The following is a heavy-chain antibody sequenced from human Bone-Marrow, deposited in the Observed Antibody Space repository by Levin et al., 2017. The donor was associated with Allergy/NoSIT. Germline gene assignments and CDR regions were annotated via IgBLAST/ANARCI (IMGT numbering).Heavy chain of an antibody. CDR1: GFTLRNYW. V-gene: IGHV3-74*01. J-gene: IGHJ4*02. D-gene: IGHD6-19*01. CDR2: IYSDGGDI. Sequence: SLKISCAVSGFTLRNYWIHWVRQAPGKGLVWVSRIYSDGGDISYADSVKGRFTTSRDNAKNTVYLQMNTLRVEDTAVYYCARGPVAALDYWGQGTLVTVSS. CDR3: ARGPVAALDY.